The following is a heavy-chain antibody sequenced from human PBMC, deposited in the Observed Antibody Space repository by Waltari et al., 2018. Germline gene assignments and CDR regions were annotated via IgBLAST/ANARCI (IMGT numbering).Heavy chain of an antibody. D-gene: IGHD3-3*01. V-gene: IGHV4-31*03. CDR1: GGSISSGGYY. Sequence: QVQLQESGPGLVKPSQTLSLTCTVSGGSISSGGYYWSWIRQHPGKGLGWIGYIYHSWSTYYNPSLKSRVTISVDRSKNQFSLKLSSVTAADTAVYYCASSSYYDFWSGHRGGWFDPWGQGTLVTVSS. CDR3: ASSSYYDFWSGHRGGWFDP. J-gene: IGHJ5*02. CDR2: IYHSWST.